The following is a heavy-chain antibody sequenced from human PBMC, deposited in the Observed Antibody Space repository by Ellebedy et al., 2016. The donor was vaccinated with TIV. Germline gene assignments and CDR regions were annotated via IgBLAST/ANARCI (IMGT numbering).Heavy chain of an antibody. V-gene: IGHV3-23*01. D-gene: IGHD6-19*01. CDR1: GFTFNSYS. J-gene: IGHJ4*02. CDR3: AKNVIRKRVAGLNDY. Sequence: GGSLRLXXAASGFTFNSYSMNWVRQAPGKGLECVSTINDNGNSTYFADSVKGRFTISRDNSKNTLYLQMNSLRAEDTGVYYCAKNVIRKRVAGLNDYWGQGTLVIVSS. CDR2: INDNGNST.